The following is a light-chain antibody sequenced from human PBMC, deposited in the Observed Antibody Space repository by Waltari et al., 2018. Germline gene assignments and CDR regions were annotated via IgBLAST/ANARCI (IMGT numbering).Light chain of an antibody. Sequence: EVVMTQSPATLSVSPGESVTLSCRASQIINSNLDWYQQKPGQAPRLLFYGASTRATDSPARFRASGSGTEFTLTISSLQSEDSAVYYFQQYNDWPRTFGQGTKVEIK. CDR3: QQYNDWPRT. CDR2: GAS. J-gene: IGKJ1*01. V-gene: IGKV3-15*01. CDR1: QIINSN.